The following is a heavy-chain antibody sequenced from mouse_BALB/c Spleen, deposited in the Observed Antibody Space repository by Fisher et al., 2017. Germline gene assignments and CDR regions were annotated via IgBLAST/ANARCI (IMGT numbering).Heavy chain of an antibody. Sequence: KFKGKATLTADTSSSTAYMQLSRLTSEDSAVYFCARWDYGSSYGYFDVWGAGTTVTVS. J-gene: IGHJ1*01. D-gene: IGHD1-1*01. CDR3: ARWDYGSSYGYFDV. V-gene: IGHV1-76*01.